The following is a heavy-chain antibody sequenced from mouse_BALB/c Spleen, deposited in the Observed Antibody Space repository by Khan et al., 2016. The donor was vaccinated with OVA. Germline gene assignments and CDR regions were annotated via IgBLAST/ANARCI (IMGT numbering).Heavy chain of an antibody. CDR2: IYPGDGDT. J-gene: IGHJ2*01. V-gene: IGHV1-87*01. CDR3: ASYRFDYFDY. D-gene: IGHD2-14*01. Sequence: QVQLKQSGAELARPGASVNFSSKSSAYTFTISWRRGVKQRPGKGLEWMGTIYPGDGDTGYTQKFKGKATLTADKSSSTAFMQLSNLASEDSAVYYCASYRFDYFDYWGQGTTLTVSS. CDR1: AYTFTISW.